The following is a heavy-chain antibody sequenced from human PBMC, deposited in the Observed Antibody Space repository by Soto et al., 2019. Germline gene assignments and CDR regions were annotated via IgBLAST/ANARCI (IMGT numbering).Heavy chain of an antibody. J-gene: IGHJ4*02. Sequence: SVKVSCKASGGTFSNFVVSWVRQAPGQGLEWMGGNIPIFGTASYAQKFQGRVTIIADESTGTTYMELTSLRSEDTAVYYCARAPILVGETTYENYFDYWGQGTLVTVSS. D-gene: IGHD2-21*01. CDR3: ARAPILVGETTYENYFDY. CDR1: GGTFSNFV. CDR2: NIPIFGTA. V-gene: IGHV1-69*13.